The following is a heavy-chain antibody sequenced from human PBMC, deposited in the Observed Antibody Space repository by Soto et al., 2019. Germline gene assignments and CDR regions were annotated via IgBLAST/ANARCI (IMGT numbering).Heavy chain of an antibody. Sequence: LRLSCAASGFTFSSYSMNWVRQAPGKGLEWVSSISSSSSYIYYADSVKGRFTISRDNAKNSLYLQMNSLRAEDTAVYYCARGESSSSSFPFDYWGQGTLVTVSS. CDR2: ISSSSSYI. D-gene: IGHD6-6*01. CDR1: GFTFSSYS. J-gene: IGHJ4*02. CDR3: ARGESSSSSFPFDY. V-gene: IGHV3-21*01.